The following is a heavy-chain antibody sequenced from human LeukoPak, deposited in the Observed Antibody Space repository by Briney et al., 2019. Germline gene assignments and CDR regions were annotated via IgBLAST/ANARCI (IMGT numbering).Heavy chain of an antibody. CDR1: GGSFSGYY. CDR2: INHSGST. V-gene: IGHV4-34*01. CDR3: ARGIDPDPYPVVVVPAATFGAYYFDY. D-gene: IGHD2-2*01. J-gene: IGHJ4*02. Sequence: PSETLSLTCAVYGGSFSGYYWSWIRQPPGKGLEWIGEINHSGSTNYNPSLKSRVTISVDTSKNQFSLKLSSVTAADTAVYYCARGIDPDPYPVVVVPAATFGAYYFDYWGQGTLVTVSS.